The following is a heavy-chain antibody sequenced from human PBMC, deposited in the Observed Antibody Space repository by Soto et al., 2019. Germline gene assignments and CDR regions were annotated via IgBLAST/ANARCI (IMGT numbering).Heavy chain of an antibody. CDR2: ISAYNGNT. D-gene: IGHD3-22*01. J-gene: IGHJ3*02. CDR3: ARGAYYDSRGDAFDI. Sequence: ASVKVSCKASGYTFTSYGISWVRQAPEQGLEWMGWISAYNGNTNYAQKLQGRVTMTTDTSTSTAYMELRSLRSDDTAVYYCARGAYYDSRGDAFDIWGQGTMVTVSS. V-gene: IGHV1-18*01. CDR1: GYTFTSYG.